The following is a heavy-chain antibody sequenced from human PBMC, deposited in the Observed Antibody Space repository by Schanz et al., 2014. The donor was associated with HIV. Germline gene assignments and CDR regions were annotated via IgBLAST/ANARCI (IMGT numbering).Heavy chain of an antibody. CDR2: IYSGGST. Sequence: EVQLVETGGGLIQPGGSLRLSCAASGFTVSSSYMSWVRQAPGKGLEWLAIIYSGGSTYYAESGKGRFTISRDNSKSTLYLQMNSLRADDTAVYYCASSSNTRLDYWGQGTLVTVSS. V-gene: IGHV3-53*02. J-gene: IGHJ4*02. CDR3: ASSSNTRLDY. CDR1: GFTVSSSY. D-gene: IGHD6-6*01.